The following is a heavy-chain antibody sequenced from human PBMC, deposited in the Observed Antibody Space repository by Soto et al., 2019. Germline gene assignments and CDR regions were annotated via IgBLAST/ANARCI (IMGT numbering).Heavy chain of an antibody. CDR2: ITPDGSAK. D-gene: IGHD4-17*01. CDR3: AKHGAYCFDF. V-gene: IGHV3-7*02. Sequence: EMQLVESGGDLVQPGGSLRLSCVASGFTFSNYWMTWVRQAPGKGLEWVANITPDGSAKYYVDSVQGRFTVSRDNAKNSLYLQMNSLRAEDTAVYYCAKHGAYCFDFWGQGTLVTISS. J-gene: IGHJ4*02. CDR1: GFTFSNYW.